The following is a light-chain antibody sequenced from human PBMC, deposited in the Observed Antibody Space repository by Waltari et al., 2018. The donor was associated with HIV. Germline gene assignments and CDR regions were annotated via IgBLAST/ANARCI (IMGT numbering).Light chain of an antibody. Sequence: SYEVTQTPSVSVSPGQTASITCSGEEVKYKYVCWYQKRPGQSPRLVMYEDSKRPSGIPERFSGSNSGNPATLTISGTQVTDEADYYCQVCDSSPGTVVFGGGTKLTVL. CDR1: EVKYKY. CDR2: EDS. CDR3: QVCDSSPGTVV. J-gene: IGLJ2*01. V-gene: IGLV3-1*01.